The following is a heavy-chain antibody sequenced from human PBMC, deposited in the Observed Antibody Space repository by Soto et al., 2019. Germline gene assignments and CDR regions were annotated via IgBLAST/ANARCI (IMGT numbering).Heavy chain of an antibody. CDR3: ARGSYYNESSGRHYSDWFDP. CDR2: ISYLGTKT. D-gene: IGHD3-22*01. CDR1: GFTFSNYA. Sequence: QVQLVESGGGVVQPGGSLRLSCAASGFTFSNYAINWVRQAPGKGLEWVSVISYLGTKTYYADSVRGRFTISRDNSKNTLYLQMNSLRPEDTALYFCARGSYYNESSGRHYSDWFDPWGQGTLVTVSS. V-gene: IGHV3-30-3*01. J-gene: IGHJ5*02.